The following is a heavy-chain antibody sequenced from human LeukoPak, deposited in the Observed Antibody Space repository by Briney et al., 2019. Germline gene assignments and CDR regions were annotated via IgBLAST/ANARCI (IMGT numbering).Heavy chain of an antibody. J-gene: IGHJ3*02. V-gene: IGHV1-18*01. CDR2: ISAYNGNT. Sequence: ASVKVSCKASGYTFTSYGISWVRQAPGQGLEWMGWISAYNGNTNYAQKLQGRVTMTTDTSTSTAYMELRSLRSDDAAVYYCARVGMGIAAAGSSPDAFDIWGQGTMVTVSS. CDR3: ARVGMGIAAAGSSPDAFDI. CDR1: GYTFTSYG. D-gene: IGHD6-13*01.